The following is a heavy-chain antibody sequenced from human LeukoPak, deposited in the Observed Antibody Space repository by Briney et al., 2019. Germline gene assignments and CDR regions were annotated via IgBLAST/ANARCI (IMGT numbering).Heavy chain of an antibody. Sequence: RTGGSLRLSCAASGFTFSSYSMNWVRQAPGKGLEWVSSISSSSSYIYYADSVKGRFTISRDNAKNSLYLQMNSLRAEDTAVYYCARGSAAKFDYWGQGTLVTVSS. V-gene: IGHV3-21*01. D-gene: IGHD2-2*01. CDR2: ISSSSSYI. J-gene: IGHJ4*02. CDR3: ARGSAAKFDY. CDR1: GFTFSSYS.